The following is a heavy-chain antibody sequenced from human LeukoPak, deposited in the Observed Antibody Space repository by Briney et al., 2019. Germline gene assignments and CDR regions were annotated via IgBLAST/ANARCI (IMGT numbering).Heavy chain of an antibody. V-gene: IGHV3-30*03. J-gene: IGHJ4*02. CDR1: GFTFSSYG. Sequence: PGGSLRLSCAASGFTFSSYGMHWVRQAPGKGLEWVAVISYDGSNKYYADSVEGRSTISRDNSKNTLYLQMNSLRAEDTAVYYCATAGHSSSLLFDYWGQGTLATVSS. CDR2: ISYDGSNK. D-gene: IGHD6-13*01. CDR3: ATAGHSSSLLFDY.